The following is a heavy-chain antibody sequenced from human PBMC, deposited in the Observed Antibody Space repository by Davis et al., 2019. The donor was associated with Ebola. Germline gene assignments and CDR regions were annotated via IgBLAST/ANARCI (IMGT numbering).Heavy chain of an antibody. J-gene: IGHJ4*02. CDR2: IYSGGNT. D-gene: IGHD2-21*02. CDR1: GFIVSTKY. V-gene: IGHV3-53*03. CDR3: AGGRTVTADY. Sequence: GESLKISCAASGFIVSTKYMTWVRQPPGQGLEWVSVIYSGGNTYYADSVKGRFTISRDSSKNTLYLQMNSLSAEDTAVYYCAGGRTVTADYWGQGTLVTVSS.